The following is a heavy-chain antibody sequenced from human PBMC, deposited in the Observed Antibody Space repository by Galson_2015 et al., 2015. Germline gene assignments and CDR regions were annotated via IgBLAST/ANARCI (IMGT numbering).Heavy chain of an antibody. CDR2: ITTGSSAI. CDR3: ARVQTAGFYTMDS. J-gene: IGHJ4*02. V-gene: IGHV3-48*02. CDR1: GFIFSCYS. Sequence: SLSLSCAVSGFIFSCYSMTGVRQAPGKGMVWASYITTGSSAIYYADSVKGRFTISFDYVKSLLYLQISSLRDEDTGIYSFARVQTAGFYTMDSWGQGTLVTVSS. D-gene: IGHD2-21*02.